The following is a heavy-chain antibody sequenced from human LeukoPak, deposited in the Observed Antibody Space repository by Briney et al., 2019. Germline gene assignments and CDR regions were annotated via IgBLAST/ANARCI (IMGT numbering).Heavy chain of an antibody. D-gene: IGHD3/OR15-3a*01. CDR1: GFTFSSYA. V-gene: IGHV3-23*01. J-gene: IGHJ4*02. Sequence: PGGSLRLSCAGSGFTFSSYAMSWVRQAPGKGLEWVSVINDSGGSTYYADSVKGRFTISRDNAKNSLYLQMNSLRAEDTAVYYCARDQGLAFDYWGQGTLVTVSS. CDR2: INDSGGST. CDR3: ARDQGLAFDY.